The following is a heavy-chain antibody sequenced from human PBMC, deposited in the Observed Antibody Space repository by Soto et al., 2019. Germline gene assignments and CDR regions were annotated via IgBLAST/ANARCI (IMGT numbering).Heavy chain of an antibody. CDR1: GGSISGGNYY. V-gene: IGHV4-30-4*01. CDR3: ARGAAAVRNWFDP. D-gene: IGHD6-13*01. Sequence: LSLTCAVSGGSISGGNYYWSWIRQPPGKGLEWIGYIYYSGNTYYNPSLKSRVTISLDTSKNQFSLKLNSVTAADTAVYYCARGAAAVRNWFDPWGQGTLVTAPQ. CDR2: IYYSGNT. J-gene: IGHJ5*02.